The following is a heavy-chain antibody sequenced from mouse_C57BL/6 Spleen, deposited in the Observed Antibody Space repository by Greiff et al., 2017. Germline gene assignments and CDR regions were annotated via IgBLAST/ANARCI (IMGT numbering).Heavy chain of an antibody. J-gene: IGHJ4*01. CDR3: ARDYAYYYAMDY. CDR1: GFTFSDYG. V-gene: IGHV5-17*01. D-gene: IGHD1-1*01. Sequence: EVQRVESGGGLVKPGGSLKLSCAASGFTFSDYGMHWVRQAPEKGLEWVAYISSGSSTIYYADTVKGRFTISRDNAKNTLFLQMTSLRSEDTAMYYCARDYAYYYAMDYWGQGTSVTVSS. CDR2: ISSGSSTI.